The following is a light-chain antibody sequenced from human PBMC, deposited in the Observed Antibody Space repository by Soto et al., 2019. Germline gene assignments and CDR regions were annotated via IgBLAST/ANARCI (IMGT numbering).Light chain of an antibody. Sequence: QSALTQPASVSGSPGQSITISCTGTSSDVGGYNYVSWYQQHPGKAPKLMIYEVSNRPSGVSNRFSGPKSGNTASLTISGRQAEDEADYYCSSYTSSRTLWFGTGTKLTVL. J-gene: IGLJ1*01. CDR2: EVS. V-gene: IGLV2-14*01. CDR3: SSYTSSRTLW. CDR1: SSDVGGYNY.